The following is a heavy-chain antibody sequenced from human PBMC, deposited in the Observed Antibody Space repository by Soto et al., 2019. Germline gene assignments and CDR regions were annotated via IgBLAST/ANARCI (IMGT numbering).Heavy chain of an antibody. CDR3: AREGYSSSWYAGGAFDI. D-gene: IGHD6-13*01. V-gene: IGHV4-59*01. Sequence: QVQLQESGPGLVKPSETLSLTCTVSGGSISSYYWSWIRQPPGKGLEWFGYIYYSGSTNYNPYLKRRVTISVDTSKNQCSLKLSSVTAADTAVYYCAREGYSSSWYAGGAFDIWGQGTMVTVSS. CDR2: IYYSGST. CDR1: GGSISSYY. J-gene: IGHJ3*02.